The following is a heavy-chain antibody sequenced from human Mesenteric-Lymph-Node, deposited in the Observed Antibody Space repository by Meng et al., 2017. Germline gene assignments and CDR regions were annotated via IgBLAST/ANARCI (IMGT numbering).Heavy chain of an antibody. CDR2: IYSGGST. J-gene: IGHJ4*02. CDR3: ARVRGSGSYLFDY. Sequence: GGSLRLSCAASGFTVSSNYMSWVRQAPGKGLEWVSVIYSGGSTYYADSVKGRFTISRDNSKNTLYLQMNSLRAEDTAVYYCARVRGSGSYLFDYWGQGTLVTVSS. V-gene: IGHV3-53*01. CDR1: GFTVSSNY. D-gene: IGHD3-10*01.